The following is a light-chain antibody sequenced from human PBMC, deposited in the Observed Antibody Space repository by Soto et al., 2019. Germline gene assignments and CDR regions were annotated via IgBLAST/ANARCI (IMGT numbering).Light chain of an antibody. CDR2: DAS. CDR3: QQRSNWPPYT. J-gene: IGKJ2*01. Sequence: EIVLTQSPATLSLSPGERATLSCRASQSVSSYLAWYQQKPGQAPRLLIYDASNRATGIPARFCGSGSGTDFTLSINSQAPEDAAVYYCQQRSNWPPYTFGQGNKLENK. V-gene: IGKV3-11*01. CDR1: QSVSSY.